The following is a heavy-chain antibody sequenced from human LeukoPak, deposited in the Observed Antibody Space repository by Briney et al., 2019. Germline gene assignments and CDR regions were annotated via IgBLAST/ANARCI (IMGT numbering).Heavy chain of an antibody. CDR1: GGSISSYY. Sequence: KPSETLSLTRTVSGGSISSYYWNWIRQPPGKGLEWIGYIYYSGSTNYNPSLKSRVTISVDTSKNQFSLKLSSVTAADTAVYDCAINLAVAGPRAIGFDIWGQGTMVTVSS. CDR2: IYYSGST. V-gene: IGHV4-59*01. J-gene: IGHJ3*02. D-gene: IGHD6-19*01. CDR3: AINLAVAGPRAIGFDI.